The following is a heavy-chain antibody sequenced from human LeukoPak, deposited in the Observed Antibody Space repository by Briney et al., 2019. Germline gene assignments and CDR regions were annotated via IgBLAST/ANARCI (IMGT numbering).Heavy chain of an antibody. CDR3: ARGPYCSSTSCYPIYYYFDY. J-gene: IGHJ4*02. V-gene: IGHV4-34*01. D-gene: IGHD2-2*01. CDR2: INHSGST. Sequence: PSETLSLTCAVSGGSFSGYYWSWIRQPPGKGLEWVGEINHSGSTNYNPSLKSRVTISVDTAKNQFSLKLSSVTAADTAVYYCARGPYCSSTSCYPIYYYFDYWGQGTLVTVSS. CDR1: GGSFSGYY.